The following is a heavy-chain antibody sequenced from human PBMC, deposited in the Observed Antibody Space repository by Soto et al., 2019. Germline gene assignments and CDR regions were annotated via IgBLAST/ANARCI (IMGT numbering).Heavy chain of an antibody. CDR2: IIPILGIA. V-gene: IGHV1-69*04. J-gene: IGHJ4*02. D-gene: IGHD3-10*01. CDR1: GGTFSSYT. Sequence: QVQLVHSGAEVKKPGSSVKVSCKASGGTFSSYTISWVRQAPGQGLEWMGRIIPILGIANYAQKFQGRVTITADKSTSTAYMELSSVRSEETAVYYCAREEYYYGSGSFFTGWGQGTLVTVSS. CDR3: AREEYYYGSGSFFTG.